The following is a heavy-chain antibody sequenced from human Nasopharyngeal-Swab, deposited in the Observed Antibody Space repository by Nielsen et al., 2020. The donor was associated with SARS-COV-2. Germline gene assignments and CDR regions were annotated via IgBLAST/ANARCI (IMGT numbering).Heavy chain of an antibody. J-gene: IGHJ6*02. D-gene: IGHD3-22*01. CDR3: ARTYDSSGYWVWYYYYGMDV. V-gene: IGHV3-30-3*01. Sequence: SCKASGFTFTSSAMHWVRQAPGKGLEWVAVISYDGSNKYYADSVKGRFTISRDNSKNTLYLQMNSLRAEDTAVYYCARTYDSSGYWVWYYYYGMDVWGQGTTVTVSS. CDR1: GFTFTSSA. CDR2: ISYDGSNK.